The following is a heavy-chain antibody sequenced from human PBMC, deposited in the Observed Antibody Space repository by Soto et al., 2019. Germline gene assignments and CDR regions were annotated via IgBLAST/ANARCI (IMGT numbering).Heavy chain of an antibody. D-gene: IGHD4-17*01. J-gene: IGHJ6*02. CDR2: ISAYNGNT. CDR3: AIHDYGGNYYYYGMDV. V-gene: IGHV1-18*01. Sequence: QVQLVQSGAEVKKPGASVKVSCKASGYTFTSYGISWVRQAPGQGLEWMGWISAYNGNTNYAQKLQGRVTMTTDTSTSTADMELRSLRSDDTAVYYCAIHDYGGNYYYYGMDVWGQGTTVTVSS. CDR1: GYTFTSYG.